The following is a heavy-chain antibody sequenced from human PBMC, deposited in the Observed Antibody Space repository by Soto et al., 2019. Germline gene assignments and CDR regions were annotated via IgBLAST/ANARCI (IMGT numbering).Heavy chain of an antibody. CDR1: GFNVSYNY. V-gene: IGHV3-66*01. Sequence: EVHLVESGGGFVQSGGSLTLSCTASGFNVSYNYMTWVRQAPGKGLQWVSIIYRGGDTHYADSVKGRFTISRDNSRNTLYLQMNTLRVEDTAVYYCGRNIDPCLKWGQGTLVTVSS. CDR2: IYRGGDT. D-gene: IGHD5-12*01. CDR3: GRNIDPCLK. J-gene: IGHJ4*02.